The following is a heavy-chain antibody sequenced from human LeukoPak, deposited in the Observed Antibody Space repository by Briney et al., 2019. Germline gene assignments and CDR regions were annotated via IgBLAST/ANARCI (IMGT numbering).Heavy chain of an antibody. J-gene: IGHJ4*02. D-gene: IGHD3-3*01. CDR3: AKSYYDLWSGYSTFDY. CDR1: GFTFSSYA. Sequence: SGGSLRLSCAASGFTFSSYAMSWVRQAPGKGLEWVSAISGSGDSTYYADSVKGRFTISRDNSKNTLSLQMNSLRAEDTAVYYCAKSYYDLWSGYSTFDYWGQGTLVTVSS. CDR2: ISGSGDST. V-gene: IGHV3-23*01.